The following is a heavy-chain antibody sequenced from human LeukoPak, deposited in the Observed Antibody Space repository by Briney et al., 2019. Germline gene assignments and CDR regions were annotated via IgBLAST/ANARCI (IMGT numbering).Heavy chain of an antibody. CDR1: GFPVSTNY. V-gene: IGHV4-34*01. CDR3: ARHEVRGRGGTFDI. D-gene: IGHD3-10*01. CDR2: INHSGST. Sequence: GSLRLSCAASGFPVSTNYMSWIRQPPGKGLEWIGEINHSGSTNQNPSLKSRVTISLDTSKNQFSVKLSSVTAADTAVYYCARHEVRGRGGTFDIWGQGTMVTVSS. J-gene: IGHJ3*02.